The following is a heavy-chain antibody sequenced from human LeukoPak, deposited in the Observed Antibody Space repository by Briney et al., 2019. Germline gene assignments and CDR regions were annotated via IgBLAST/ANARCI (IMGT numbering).Heavy chain of an antibody. J-gene: IGHJ4*02. D-gene: IGHD1-1*01. CDR3: ARTTYGDY. CDR2: ISDSGGST. V-gene: IGHV3-23*01. Sequence: GGSLRLSCVASGFTFNTFGMTWVRQAPGKGLEWVSGISDSGGSTYYADPVKGRFTISRDNSKNTVYLQMNSLRAEDTAIYYCARTTYGDYWGQGTLVTVSS. CDR1: GFTFNTFG.